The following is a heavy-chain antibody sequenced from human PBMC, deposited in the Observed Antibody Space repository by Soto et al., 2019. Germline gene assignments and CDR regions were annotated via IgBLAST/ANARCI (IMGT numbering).Heavy chain of an antibody. Sequence: GSLRLSCAASGFTFRSYGMHWVRQAPGKGLEWVAVIWYDGSNKYYADSVKGRFTISRDNSKNMLYLQTNSPRAEDTAVYYCARDTTNWNYLPGMDVWGQGTTVTVSS. D-gene: IGHD1-7*01. V-gene: IGHV3-33*01. CDR2: IWYDGSNK. CDR1: GFTFRSYG. J-gene: IGHJ6*02. CDR3: ARDTTNWNYLPGMDV.